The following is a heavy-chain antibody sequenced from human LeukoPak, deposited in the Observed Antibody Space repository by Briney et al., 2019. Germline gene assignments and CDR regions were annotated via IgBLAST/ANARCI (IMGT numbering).Heavy chain of an antibody. V-gene: IGHV3-30-3*01. CDR1: GFIFRKYN. D-gene: IGHD3-22*01. J-gene: IGHJ3*02. Sequence: GGSLRLSCEVSGFIFRKYNMHWVRQAPGKGLEWVAAISDDGSNEHDADSVKGRFTISRDNSKNTLYLQMNSLRAEDTAVYYCARDRLNYDSSGYYPWGAFDIWGQGTMVTVSS. CDR2: ISDDGSNE. CDR3: ARDRLNYDSSGYYPWGAFDI.